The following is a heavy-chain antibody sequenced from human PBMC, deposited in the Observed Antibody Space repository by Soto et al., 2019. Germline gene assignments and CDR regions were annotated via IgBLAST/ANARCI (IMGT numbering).Heavy chain of an antibody. J-gene: IGHJ2*01. CDR3: ARVQDGYKTGWYFDL. D-gene: IGHD5-12*01. CDR1: GYTFTSYG. Sequence: QVQLVQSGAEVKKPGASVKVSCKASGYTFTSYGISWVRQAPGQGLEWMGWISAYNGNTNYAQKLQGRVTMTTDTSTSKAYMELRSLRSDDTAVYYCARVQDGYKTGWYFDLWGRGTLVTVSS. V-gene: IGHV1-18*01. CDR2: ISAYNGNT.